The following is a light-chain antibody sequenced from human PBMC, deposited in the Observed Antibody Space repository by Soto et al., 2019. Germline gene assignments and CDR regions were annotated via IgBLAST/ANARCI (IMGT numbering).Light chain of an antibody. J-gene: IGKJ1*01. V-gene: IGKV1-5*03. CDR3: QQYNSYPWT. Sequence: IQMTQSPSTLSASVGDRVTFTCRASQTISTWLAWYQQKPGEAPKLLIYKASTLEVGVPSRFSGSGSGTDFTLTINTLQPADFATYYCQQYNSYPWTFGQATKV. CDR1: QTISTW. CDR2: KAS.